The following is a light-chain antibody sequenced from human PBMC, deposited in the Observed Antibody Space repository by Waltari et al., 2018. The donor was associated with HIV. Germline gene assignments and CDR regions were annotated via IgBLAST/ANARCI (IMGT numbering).Light chain of an antibody. Sequence: DIVLTQSPATLSLSPGERATLSCRASQSVSDYLVWYQQKPGQAPRLLIYGASNRATGIPVRFSSSASGTDFTRTISSLEPEDFALYCCQQRSNWPLTFGGGTKVEIK. CDR1: QSVSDY. V-gene: IGKV3-11*01. CDR2: GAS. J-gene: IGKJ4*01. CDR3: QQRSNWPLT.